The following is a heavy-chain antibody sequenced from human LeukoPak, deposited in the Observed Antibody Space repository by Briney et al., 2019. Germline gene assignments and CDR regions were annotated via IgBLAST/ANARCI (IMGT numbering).Heavy chain of an antibody. V-gene: IGHV4-34*01. CDR3: ARGSSKKYFDY. J-gene: IGHJ4*02. CDR2: INHSGST. Sequence: SETLSLTCAVYGGPFSGYYWSWIRQPPGKGLEWIGEINHSGSTNYNPSLKSRVTISVDTSKNQFSLKLSSVTAADTAVYYCARGSSKKYFDYWGQGTLVTVSS. CDR1: GGPFSGYY. D-gene: IGHD1-26*01.